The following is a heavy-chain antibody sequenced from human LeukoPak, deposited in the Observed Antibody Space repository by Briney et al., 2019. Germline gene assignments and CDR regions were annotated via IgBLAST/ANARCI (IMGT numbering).Heavy chain of an antibody. CDR3: AKDLYDNDWYNYFDP. V-gene: IGHV3-30*18. CDR2: ISHDGDSK. D-gene: IGHD5-24*01. Sequence: GGSLRLSCAASGFTLSTCGMHWVRQAPGKGLEWVAMISHDGDSKQYADFAKGRFTISRDNSKNTLYLEMNSLRTEDTAVYHCAKDLYDNDWYNYFDPWGQGALVTVSS. CDR1: GFTLSTCG. J-gene: IGHJ5*02.